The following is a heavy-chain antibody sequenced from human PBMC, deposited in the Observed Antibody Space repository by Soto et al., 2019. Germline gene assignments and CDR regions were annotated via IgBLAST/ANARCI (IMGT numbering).Heavy chain of an antibody. D-gene: IGHD2-2*01. V-gene: IGHV3-48*02. Sequence: PGGSLRLSCAASGFTFSSYSMNWVRQAPGKGLEWVSYISSSSSTIYYADSVKGRFTISRDNAKNSLYLQMNSLRDEDTAVYYCARDRCISTSCYRYYYYGMDVWGQGTTVTVSS. J-gene: IGHJ6*02. CDR2: ISSSSSTI. CDR3: ARDRCISTSCYRYYYYGMDV. CDR1: GFTFSSYS.